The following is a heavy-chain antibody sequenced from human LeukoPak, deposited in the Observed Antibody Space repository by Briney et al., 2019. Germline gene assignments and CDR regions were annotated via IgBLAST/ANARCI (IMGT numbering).Heavy chain of an antibody. J-gene: IGHJ4*02. V-gene: IGHV3-7*01. D-gene: IGHD5-18*01. CDR3: ASQPAVVDLDY. CDR1: GFIFSSYW. CDR2: IKPDGSEK. Sequence: PGGSLRLSCAASGFIFSSYWMTWVRQAPGKGLEWVANIKPDGSEKYYVDSVKGRFTISRGNAKNSLYLQMNSLRVEDTAVYYCASQPAVVDLDYWGQGTLVTVSS.